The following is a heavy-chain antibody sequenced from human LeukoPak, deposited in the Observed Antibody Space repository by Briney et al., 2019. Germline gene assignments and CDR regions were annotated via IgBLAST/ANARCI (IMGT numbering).Heavy chain of an antibody. J-gene: IGHJ4*02. CDR2: IYSGGST. D-gene: IGHD3-22*01. Sequence: GGSLRLSCAASGFTVSSNYMSWVRQAPGKGLEWVSVIYSGGSTYYVDSVQGRFNIYRENSKNKLYLLMNSPRAESTAVYYCARCRRRGYYYDSSGYYDYWGQGTLVTVSS. CDR1: GFTVSSNY. V-gene: IGHV3-66*01. CDR3: ARCRRRGYYYDSSGYYDY.